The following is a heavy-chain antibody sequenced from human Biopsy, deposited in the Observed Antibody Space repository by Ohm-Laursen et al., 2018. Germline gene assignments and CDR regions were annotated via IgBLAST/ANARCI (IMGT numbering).Heavy chain of an antibody. Sequence: TLSLTYAVSGGSIGSYYWNWIRQPAGKGLEWIGRIYTSGSTNFNPSLKSRVTMSIDTSKNQFSLRLSSVTAADTAVYYCARAAYGPFDSWGQGALVTVSS. CDR3: ARAAYGPFDS. J-gene: IGHJ4*02. D-gene: IGHD3-10*01. CDR2: IYTSGST. V-gene: IGHV4-4*07. CDR1: GGSIGSYY.